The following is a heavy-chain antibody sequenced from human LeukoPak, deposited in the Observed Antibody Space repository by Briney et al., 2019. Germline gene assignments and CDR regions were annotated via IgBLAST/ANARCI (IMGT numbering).Heavy chain of an antibody. CDR1: GSAFNNYW. CDR3: ARGTSITAGIDY. CDR2: TNIDGAST. Sequence: PGGSLRLSCAASGSAFNNYWMFWVRQAPGKGLVWISQTNIDGASTTYGDPAKGRFTASRDNAKSILYLQLNSLGVEDTAVYYCARGTSITAGIDYWGQGTLVTVSS. D-gene: IGHD6-13*01. V-gene: IGHV3-74*01. J-gene: IGHJ4*02.